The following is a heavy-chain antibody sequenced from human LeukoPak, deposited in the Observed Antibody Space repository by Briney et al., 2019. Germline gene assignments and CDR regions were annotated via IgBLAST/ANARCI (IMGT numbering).Heavy chain of an antibody. Sequence: ASVKVSCKASGYTFTGYYMHWVRQAPGQGLEWMGWINPNSSGTNYAQKFQGWVTMTRDTSISTAYMELSRLRSDDTAVYYCAKAKEVVRGAIDPWGQGTLVTVSS. V-gene: IGHV1-2*04. CDR2: INPNSSGT. J-gene: IGHJ5*02. D-gene: IGHD3-10*01. CDR1: GYTFTGYY. CDR3: AKAKEVVRGAIDP.